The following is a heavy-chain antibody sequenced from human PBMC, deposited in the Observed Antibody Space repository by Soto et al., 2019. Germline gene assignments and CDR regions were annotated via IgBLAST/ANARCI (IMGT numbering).Heavy chain of an antibody. Sequence: EVQLVESGGGLVQPGGSLRLSCAASGFTFSSYWMSWVRQAPGKGLEWVANIKQDGSEKYYVDSVKGRFTISRDSAKNSLYLQMNSLRAEDTAVYYCARTRPGVVGYFDYWGQGTLVTVSS. CDR3: ARTRPGVVGYFDY. V-gene: IGHV3-7*05. CDR2: IKQDGSEK. J-gene: IGHJ4*02. D-gene: IGHD3-22*01. CDR1: GFTFSSYW.